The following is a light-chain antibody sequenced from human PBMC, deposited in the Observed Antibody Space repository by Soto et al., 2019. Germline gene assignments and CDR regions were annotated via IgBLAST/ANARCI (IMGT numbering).Light chain of an antibody. V-gene: IGKV3D-15*01. J-gene: IGKJ4*01. CDR3: QQYDDWLRLT. CDR2: GAS. CDR1: QGVSSGY. Sequence: EIVLTQSPVTLSLSPGERATLSCRASQGVSSGYLAWYQHNPGQAPRLLIFGASSRATGIPARFSGSGSGTEFNPTISSLQSEDFAVYFCQQYDDWLRLTFGGGTKVDIK.